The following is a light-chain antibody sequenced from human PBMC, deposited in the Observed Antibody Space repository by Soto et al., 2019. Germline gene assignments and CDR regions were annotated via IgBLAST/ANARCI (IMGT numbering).Light chain of an antibody. J-gene: IGKJ5*01. CDR3: QQRSNWPPIT. Sequence: EIVLTQSPAALSLSPGERATLSCRASHSVDTYLAWYQQKPGQPPRLLIYDASNRATGIPDRFSGSGSGTDFTLTISSLEPEDFAVYYCQQRSNWPPITFGQGTRLEIK. V-gene: IGKV3-11*01. CDR2: DAS. CDR1: HSVDTY.